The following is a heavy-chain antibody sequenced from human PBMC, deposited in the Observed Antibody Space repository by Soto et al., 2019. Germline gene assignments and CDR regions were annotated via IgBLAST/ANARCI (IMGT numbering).Heavy chain of an antibody. CDR1: GGSISSGDYY. Sequence: SETLSLTCTVSGGSISSGDYYWSWIRQPPGKGLEWIGYIYYSGSTYYNPSLKSRVTISVDTSKNQFSLKLSSVTAADTAVYYCARGFRYYDSSGYYQYYYYYDMDVWGQGTTVTVSS. V-gene: IGHV4-30-4*01. CDR2: IYYSGST. D-gene: IGHD3-22*01. J-gene: IGHJ6*02. CDR3: ARGFRYYDSSGYYQYYYYYDMDV.